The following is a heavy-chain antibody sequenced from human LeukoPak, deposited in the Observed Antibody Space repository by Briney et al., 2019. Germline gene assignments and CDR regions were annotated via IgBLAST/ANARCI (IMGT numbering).Heavy chain of an antibody. CDR3: ARGYSDGTGYYYPSFDY. V-gene: IGHV4-4*07. CDR2: MHSSGST. CDR1: GGSMSVYY. Sequence: SETVSLTCTVSGGSMSVYYWNWVRQSAGKGLEWIGRMHSSGSTNYNPSLKSRVTMSIDTSEKQFSLKLRSVTAADTALYFCARGYSDGTGYYYPSFDYWGQGVLVTVSS. D-gene: IGHD3-22*01. J-gene: IGHJ4*02.